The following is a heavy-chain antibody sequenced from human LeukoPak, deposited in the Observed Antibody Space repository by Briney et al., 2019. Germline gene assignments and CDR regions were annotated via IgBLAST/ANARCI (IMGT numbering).Heavy chain of an antibody. CDR3: ARQIWGFVRGSDRGFEY. CDR1: GGSISSSSYY. J-gene: IGHJ4*02. V-gene: IGHV4-39*01. Sequence: PSETLSLTCTVSGGSISSSSYYWGWIRQPPGKGLEWIGSIYYSGSTYYNPSLKSRVTISVDTSKNQFSLKLSSVTAADTAVYYCARQIWGFVRGSDRGFEYWGQGTLFTVSS. D-gene: IGHD3-16*02. CDR2: IYYSGST.